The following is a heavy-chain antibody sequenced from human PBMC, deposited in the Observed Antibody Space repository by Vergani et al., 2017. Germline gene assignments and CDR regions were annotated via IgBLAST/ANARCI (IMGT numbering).Heavy chain of an antibody. V-gene: IGHV4-59*01. D-gene: IGHD6-19*01. CDR2: IYYSGST. Sequence: QVQLQESGPGLVKPSETLSLTCTVSGGSISSYYWSWIRQRPGKGLEWIGYIYYSGSTNYNPSLKTRVTISVDTSKNQFSLKMSSVTAAGTAVYYCARVRYSSGSYYCDYWGQGTLVTVSS. CDR1: GGSISSYY. CDR3: ARVRYSSGSYYCDY. J-gene: IGHJ4*02.